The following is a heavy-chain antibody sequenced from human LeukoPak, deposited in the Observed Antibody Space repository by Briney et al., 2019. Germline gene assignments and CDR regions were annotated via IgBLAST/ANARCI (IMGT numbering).Heavy chain of an antibody. CDR3: ASSIAGTSSLDY. J-gene: IGHJ4*02. D-gene: IGHD6-13*01. Sequence: SETLSLTCTVSGGSISRYYWSWIRQPPGKGLEWIGYIYYSGSTNYNPSLKSRVTISVDTSKNQFSLKLSSVTAADTAVYYCASSIAGTSSLDYWGQGTLVTVSS. V-gene: IGHV4-59*01. CDR2: IYYSGST. CDR1: GGSISRYY.